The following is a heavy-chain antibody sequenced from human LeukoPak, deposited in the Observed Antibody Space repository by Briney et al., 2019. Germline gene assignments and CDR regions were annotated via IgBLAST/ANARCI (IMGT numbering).Heavy chain of an antibody. CDR1: GYSFTSYW. Sequence: GESLKISCQGSGYSFTSYWIGWVRQMPGKGLEWMGIIYPGDSDTRYSPSFQGQVTISADKSISTAYLQWSSLKALDTAMYYCAGPWDCSSTSCYRESGAFDIWGQGTMVTVSS. CDR3: AGPWDCSSTSCYRESGAFDI. V-gene: IGHV5-51*01. CDR2: IYPGDSDT. D-gene: IGHD2-2*01. J-gene: IGHJ3*02.